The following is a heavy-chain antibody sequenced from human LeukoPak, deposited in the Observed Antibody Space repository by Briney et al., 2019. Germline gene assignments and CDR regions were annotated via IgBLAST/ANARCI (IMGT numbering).Heavy chain of an antibody. D-gene: IGHD6-13*01. V-gene: IGHV4-31*03. CDR1: GGSISSGGYY. Sequence: SETLSLTCTVSGGSISSGGYYWSWIRQHPGKGLEWIGEINHSGSTNYNPSLKSRVTISVDKSKNQFSLKLSSVTAADTAVYYCARDRAAAGPPDYWGQETLVTVSS. J-gene: IGHJ4*02. CDR2: INHSGST. CDR3: ARDRAAAGPPDY.